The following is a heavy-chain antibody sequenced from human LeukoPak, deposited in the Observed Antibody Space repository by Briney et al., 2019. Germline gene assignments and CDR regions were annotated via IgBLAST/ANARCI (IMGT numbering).Heavy chain of an antibody. Sequence: SVKVSCKASGGTFSSYAISWVRQAPGQGLEWMGGIIPIFGTANYAQKFQGRVTITADESTSTAYMELSSLRSEDTAVYYCVREGIAVADAYYYYGMDVWGQGTTVTVSS. D-gene: IGHD6-19*01. V-gene: IGHV1-69*13. CDR2: IIPIFGTA. CDR1: GGTFSSYA. CDR3: VREGIAVADAYYYYGMDV. J-gene: IGHJ6*02.